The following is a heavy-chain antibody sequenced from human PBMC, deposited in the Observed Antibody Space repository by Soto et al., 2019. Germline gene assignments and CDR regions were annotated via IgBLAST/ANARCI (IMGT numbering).Heavy chain of an antibody. D-gene: IGHD3-22*01. J-gene: IGHJ4*02. Sequence: PSETLSLTCTVSGGSISSSSYYWGWIRQPPGKGLEWIGSIYYSGSTYYNPSLKSRVTISVDTSKNQFSLKLSSVTAADTAVYYCASLVLYYYDSSGYSSIDYWGQGTLVTVS. CDR2: IYYSGST. CDR1: GGSISSSSYY. V-gene: IGHV4-39*01. CDR3: ASLVLYYYDSSGYSSIDY.